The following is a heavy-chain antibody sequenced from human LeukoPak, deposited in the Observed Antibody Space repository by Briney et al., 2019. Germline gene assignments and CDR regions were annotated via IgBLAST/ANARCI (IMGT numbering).Heavy chain of an antibody. Sequence: SETLSLTCAVSGYSINSDYYWGWIRQPPGKGLEGIGHIYHSGNTNYNSSLKSRVTISVDTSKNQFSLNLRSVTAADTAVYYCVRDGDKLFQHWGQGTLVTVSS. CDR1: GYSINSDYY. CDR2: IYHSGNT. CDR3: VRDGDKLFQH. D-gene: IGHD3-3*01. V-gene: IGHV4-38-2*02. J-gene: IGHJ1*01.